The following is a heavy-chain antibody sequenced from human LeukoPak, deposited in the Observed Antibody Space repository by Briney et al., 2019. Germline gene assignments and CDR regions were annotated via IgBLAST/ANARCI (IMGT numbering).Heavy chain of an antibody. V-gene: IGHV3-30*02. J-gene: IGHJ4*02. Sequence: GVSLRLSCAASGFTFSSYGMHWVRQAPGKGLEWVAFIRYDGSNKYYADSVKGRFTISRDNSKNTLYLQMNSLRAEDTAVYYCAKSAIVVVVAATPPYFDYWGQGTLVTVSS. CDR3: AKSAIVVVVAATPPYFDY. CDR2: IRYDGSNK. CDR1: GFTFSSYG. D-gene: IGHD2-15*01.